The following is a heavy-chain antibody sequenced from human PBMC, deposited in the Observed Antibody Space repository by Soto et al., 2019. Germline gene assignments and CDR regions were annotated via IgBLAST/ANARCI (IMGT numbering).Heavy chain of an antibody. CDR3: SIASHDILPGPPWVWYFDL. J-gene: IGHJ2*01. V-gene: IGHV4-34*01. D-gene: IGHD3-9*01. CDR1: GGSFSGYY. Sequence: QVKLQPWGAGPVRPLETLSLTCGVSGGSFSGYYWAWIRHSQGKGLEWIGEINDRGSINYNPSLKSRVSISVDTSKNHYALNLRSVTAADTAVYYCSIASHDILPGPPWVWYFDLWGRGTLVTVSS. CDR2: INDRGSI.